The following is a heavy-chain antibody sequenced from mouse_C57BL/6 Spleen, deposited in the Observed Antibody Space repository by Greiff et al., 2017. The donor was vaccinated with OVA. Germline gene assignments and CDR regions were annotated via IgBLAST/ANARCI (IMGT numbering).Heavy chain of an antibody. J-gene: IGHJ4*01. V-gene: IGHV1-26*01. Sequence: EVQLQQSGPELVKPGASVKISCKASGYTFTDYYMNWVKQSHGKSLEWIGDINPNNGGTSYNQKFKGKATLTVDKSSSTAYMELRSLTSEDSAVYYCARKGYYGYYSYAMDYWGQGTSVTVSS. CDR2: INPNNGGT. CDR1: GYTFTDYY. CDR3: ARKGYYGYYSYAMDY. D-gene: IGHD2-3*01.